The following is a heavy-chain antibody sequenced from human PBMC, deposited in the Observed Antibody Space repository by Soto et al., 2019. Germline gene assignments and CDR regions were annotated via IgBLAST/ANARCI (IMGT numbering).Heavy chain of an antibody. V-gene: IGHV1-18*01. D-gene: IGHD3-16*02. CDR2: ISEYNSNT. CDR3: ARDDYVWGIYRSTGCSYYGMDV. CDR1: GYTLTSYG. J-gene: IGHJ6*02. Sequence: VQLVQSGAEVKKPGASLKVSCKSSGYTLTSYGVSSVRQAPGQGLERKGWISEYNSNTNYAQKLQGRVTMTTDTSTSTAYMELRSLKSDGTAVYYCARDDYVWGIYRSTGCSYYGMDVWGQGTTVTVSS.